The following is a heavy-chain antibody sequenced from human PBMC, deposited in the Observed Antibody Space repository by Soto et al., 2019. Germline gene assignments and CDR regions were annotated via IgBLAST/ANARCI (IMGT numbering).Heavy chain of an antibody. J-gene: IGHJ4*02. CDR1: GYTFSTYW. Sequence: GESLKISCNGSGYTFSTYWIAWVRQMPGKGLEWMGIIYPGDSDTKYSPAFQGQVTISADKSINTAYLQWTSLEASDTAMYYCARKFAPEFFDSWGQGTLVTVSS. D-gene: IGHD3-10*01. CDR2: IYPGDSDT. CDR3: ARKFAPEFFDS. V-gene: IGHV5-51*01.